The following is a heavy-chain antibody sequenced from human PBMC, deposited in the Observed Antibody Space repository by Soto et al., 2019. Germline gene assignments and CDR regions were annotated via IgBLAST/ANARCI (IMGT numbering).Heavy chain of an antibody. CDR3: ARFGSGSASPYYYGMDV. CDR2: INHSGST. CDR1: GGSCSGYY. J-gene: IGHJ6*02. Sequence: SETLSLTCAVYGGSCSGYYWSWIRQPPGKGLEWIGEINHSGSTNYNPSLKSRVTISVDTSKNQFSLKLSSVTAADTAVYYCARFGSGSASPYYYGMDVWGQGTTVTVSS. D-gene: IGHD3-10*01. V-gene: IGHV4-34*01.